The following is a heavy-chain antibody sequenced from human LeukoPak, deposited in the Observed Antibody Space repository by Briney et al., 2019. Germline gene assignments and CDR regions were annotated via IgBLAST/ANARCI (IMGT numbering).Heavy chain of an antibody. D-gene: IGHD5-12*01. Sequence: SETLSLTCTVSGGSISSSVYYWVWIRQPPGTGLEWIGSIRPDGHTYSNSSLRNQLTISADMSRNEFSLKLNSLTAADTAVYYCARQVATKGEWAFDVWGQGTVVTVSS. J-gene: IGHJ3*01. CDR3: ARQVATKGEWAFDV. CDR2: IRPDGHT. V-gene: IGHV4-39*01. CDR1: GGSISSSVYY.